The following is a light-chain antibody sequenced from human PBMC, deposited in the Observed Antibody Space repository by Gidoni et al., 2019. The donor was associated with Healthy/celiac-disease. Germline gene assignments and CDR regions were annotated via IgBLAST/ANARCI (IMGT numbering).Light chain of an antibody. CDR3: QQANSFPRPT. Sequence: DIQMPQSPSSVSASVGDRDTITCRASKSISRWLDWYQQKPGKAPKLLIYAASSLQSGVPLRFSSSGAGTDFTLTISSLQPEDFATYYCQQANSFPRPTFGQGTKVEIK. J-gene: IGKJ1*01. CDR2: AAS. CDR1: KSISRW. V-gene: IGKV1-12*01.